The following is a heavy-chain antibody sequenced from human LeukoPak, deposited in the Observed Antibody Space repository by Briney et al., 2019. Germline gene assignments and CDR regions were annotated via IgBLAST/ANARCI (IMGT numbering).Heavy chain of an antibody. D-gene: IGHD2-15*01. CDR2: IYYSGST. CDR3: ARVLYCSGGSCSDYYYYMDV. V-gene: IGHV4-39*07. CDR1: GGSISSSSYY. J-gene: IGHJ6*03. Sequence: SETLSLTCTVSGGSISSSSYYWGWIRQPPGKGLEWIGSIYYSGSTYYNPSLKSRVTISVDTSKNQFSLKLSSVTAADTAVYYCARVLYCSGGSCSDYYYYMDVWGKGTTVTVSS.